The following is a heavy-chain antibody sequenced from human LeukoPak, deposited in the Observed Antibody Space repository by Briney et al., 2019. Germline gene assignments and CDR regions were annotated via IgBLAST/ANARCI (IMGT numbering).Heavy chain of an antibody. CDR1: GGSISSGGYS. Sequence: SETLSLTCAVSGGSISSGGYSWSWIRQPLGKGLEWVGYISHSGSTYYKPSLKSRVTISVDRSKNQFSLELTSVTAADTAVYYCARYSSTWPYWYFDLWGRGTLVTVSS. J-gene: IGHJ2*01. V-gene: IGHV4-30-2*01. CDR3: ARYSSTWPYWYFDL. CDR2: ISHSGST. D-gene: IGHD6-13*01.